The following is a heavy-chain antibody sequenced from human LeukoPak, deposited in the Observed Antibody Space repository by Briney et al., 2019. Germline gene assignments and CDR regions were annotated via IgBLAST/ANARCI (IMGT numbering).Heavy chain of an antibody. J-gene: IGHJ4*02. D-gene: IGHD4-23*01. CDR2: MNPNSGNT. Sequence: ASVRVSCKASGYTFTSYDINCVRHATGQGLEWMGWMNPNSGNTGYAQKFQGRVTMTRNTSISTAYMELSSLRSEDTAVYYCARVRWENGFYLDYWGQGTLVTVSS. V-gene: IGHV1-8*01. CDR1: GYTFTSYD. CDR3: ARVRWENGFYLDY.